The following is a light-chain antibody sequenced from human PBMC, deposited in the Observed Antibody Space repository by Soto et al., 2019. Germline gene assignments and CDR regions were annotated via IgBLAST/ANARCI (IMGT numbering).Light chain of an antibody. Sequence: QSVLTQPASVSGSPGQSITISCTGTSSDVGGYHYVSWYQLLPGKAPKLILFEVSIRPSGVSYRFSGSKSGNTAPLTISGLQAEDEADYFCSSYSISTAYLFGTGTKVTVL. CDR1: SSDVGGYHY. CDR2: EVS. J-gene: IGLJ1*01. V-gene: IGLV2-14*01. CDR3: SSYSISTAYL.